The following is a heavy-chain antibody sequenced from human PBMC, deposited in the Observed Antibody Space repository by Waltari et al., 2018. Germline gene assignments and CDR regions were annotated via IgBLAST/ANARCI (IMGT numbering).Heavy chain of an antibody. CDR2: IYSGGST. Sequence: EVQLVESGGGLIQPGGSLRLSCAASGFTVSSNYMSWVRQAPGKGLEWVSVIYSGGSTYYEDSVKGRFTISRDNSKNTLYLQMNSLRAEDTAVYYCARDYYDRRGNWFDPWGQGTLVTVSS. CDR3: ARDYYDRRGNWFDP. V-gene: IGHV3-53*01. J-gene: IGHJ5*02. CDR1: GFTVSSNY. D-gene: IGHD3-22*01.